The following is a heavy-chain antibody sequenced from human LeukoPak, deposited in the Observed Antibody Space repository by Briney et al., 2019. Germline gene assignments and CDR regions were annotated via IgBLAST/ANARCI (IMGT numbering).Heavy chain of an antibody. J-gene: IGHJ5*02. CDR2: INHSGST. D-gene: IGHD3-16*01. V-gene: IGHV4-34*01. CDR3: ARVLRTARGIMITFGGVPYSFDP. CDR1: GGSFSGYY. Sequence: SDTLSLTCAVYGGSFSGYYWSWIRQPPGKGLEWLGEINHSGSTNYNPSLKSRVTISVDTSKNQFSLKLSSVTAADTAVYYCARVLRTARGIMITFGGVPYSFDPWGQGTLVTVSS.